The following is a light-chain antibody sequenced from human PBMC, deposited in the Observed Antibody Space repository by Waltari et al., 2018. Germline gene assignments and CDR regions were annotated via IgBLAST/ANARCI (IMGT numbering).Light chain of an antibody. CDR1: QDVAGY. CDR3: QQLNIYPVT. J-gene: IGKJ5*01. CDR2: GTS. V-gene: IGKV1-9*01. Sequence: GDRVTITCPASQDVAGYLAWYQQKPGKAPRLLIYGTSTLHSGVPSRFSGSGSGTEFTLTVSSLQPEDFATYYCQQLNIYPVTFGQGTRLEIK.